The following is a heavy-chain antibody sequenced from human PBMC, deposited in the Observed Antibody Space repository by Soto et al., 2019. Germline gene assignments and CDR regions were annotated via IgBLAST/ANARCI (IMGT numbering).Heavy chain of an antibody. CDR1: GFTFSSYA. D-gene: IGHD2-15*01. J-gene: IGHJ6*02. CDR2: ISGSGGST. Sequence: GSLRLSCAASGFTFSSYAMSWVRQAPGKGLEWVSAISGSGGSTYYADSVKGRFTISRDNYKNTLYLQMNSLGAEDTAVYYCAKLTVVPADYYYGMDVWGQGTTVTVSS. V-gene: IGHV3-23*01. CDR3: AKLTVVPADYYYGMDV.